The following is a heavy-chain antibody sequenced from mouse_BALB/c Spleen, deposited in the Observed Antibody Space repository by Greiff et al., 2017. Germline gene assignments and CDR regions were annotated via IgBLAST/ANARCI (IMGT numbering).Heavy chain of an antibody. CDR2: IYPGDGST. CDR3: ARGHYGSLDY. Sequence: VQLQQCGPELVKPGALVKISCKASGYTFTSYDINWVKQRPGQGLEWIGWIYPGDGSTKYNEKFKGKATLTADKSSSTAYMQLSSLTSENSAVYFCARGHYGSLDYWGQGTTLTVSS. V-gene: IGHV1S56*01. D-gene: IGHD1-1*01. J-gene: IGHJ2*01. CDR1: GYTFTSYD.